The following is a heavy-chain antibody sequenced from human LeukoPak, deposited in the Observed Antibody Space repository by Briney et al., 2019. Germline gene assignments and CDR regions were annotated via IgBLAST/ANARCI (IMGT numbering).Heavy chain of an antibody. V-gene: IGHV3-30*18. D-gene: IGHD5-24*01. Sequence: PGRSLRLSCAASGFTFTNYGMHWVRQAPGKGLEWVAVISYDGNNKYYADPVKGRFTISRDNSKNTLYLQMNSLRAEDTAVYYCAKDFWEMSTTDYWGQGTLVTVSS. CDR1: GFTFTNYG. CDR3: AKDFWEMSTTDY. CDR2: ISYDGNNK. J-gene: IGHJ4*02.